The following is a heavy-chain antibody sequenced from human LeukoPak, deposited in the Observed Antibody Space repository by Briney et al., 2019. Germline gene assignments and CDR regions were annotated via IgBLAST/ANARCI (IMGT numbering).Heavy chain of an antibody. J-gene: IGHJ4*02. CDR3: ARDLLTYYYDSSGAGY. D-gene: IGHD3-22*01. CDR2: INHSGST. Sequence: SETLSLTCVVYGGSFSGYYWSWIRQPPGKGLEWIGEINHSGSTNYNPSLKSRVTISVDTSKNQFSLKLSSVTAEDTAVYYCARDLLTYYYDSSGAGYWGQGTLVTVSS. CDR1: GGSFSGYY. V-gene: IGHV4-34*01.